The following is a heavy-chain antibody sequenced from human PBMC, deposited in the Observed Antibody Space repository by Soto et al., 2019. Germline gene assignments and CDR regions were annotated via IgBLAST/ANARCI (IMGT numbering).Heavy chain of an antibody. V-gene: IGHV4-39*01. CDR3: ARHGDIVVVPAAIEVDY. Sequence: SETLSLTCTVSGGSISSSSYYWGWIRQPPGKGLEWIGSIYYSGSTYYNPSLKSRVTISVDTSKNQFSLKLSSVTAADTAAYYSARHGDIVVVPAAIEVDYWGQGTLVTVSS. CDR2: IYYSGST. J-gene: IGHJ4*02. CDR1: GGSISSSSYY. D-gene: IGHD2-2*01.